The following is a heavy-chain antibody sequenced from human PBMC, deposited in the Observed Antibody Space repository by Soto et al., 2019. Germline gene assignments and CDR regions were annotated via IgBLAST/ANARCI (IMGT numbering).Heavy chain of an antibody. V-gene: IGHV4-4*02. D-gene: IGHD3-10*01. J-gene: IGHJ4*02. CDR3: ARSGAPHEICLDS. CDR2: IYHSGST. CDR1: GGSVSTNHW. Sequence: SETLSLTCAVSGGSVSTNHWWTWVRQPPGKGLEWIGEIYHSGSTTYNSALKSRLTISVDKSKNQFSLRLTSVTAADTAVYYCARSGAPHEICLDSWGQGTLVTVSS.